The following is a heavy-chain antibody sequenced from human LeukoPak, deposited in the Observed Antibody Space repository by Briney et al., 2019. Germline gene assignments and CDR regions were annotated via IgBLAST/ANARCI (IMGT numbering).Heavy chain of an antibody. V-gene: IGHV4-34*01. D-gene: IGHD6-19*01. CDR1: GGSFSGYH. CDR3: ARLSVGIAVAGTDY. CDR2: INHSGST. Sequence: SETLSLTCAVYGGSFSGYHWSWIRQPPGKGLEWIGEINHSGSTNYNPSLKSRVTISVDTSKNQFSLKLSSVTAADTAVYYCARLSVGIAVAGTDYWGQGTLVTVSS. J-gene: IGHJ4*02.